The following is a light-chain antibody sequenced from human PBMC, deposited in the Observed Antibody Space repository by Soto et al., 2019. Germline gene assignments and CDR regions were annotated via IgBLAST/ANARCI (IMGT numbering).Light chain of an antibody. J-gene: IGKJ2*01. CDR1: QSVSSW. Sequence: DLQMPQSPSTLSAALGDRVTITCRASQSVSSWLAWYQQKPGKAPKLLIYKASSLESGVPPRFSGSGSGTEFTLTISSLQPEDFATYYCQEYHSYSFGQGTTLELK. CDR3: QEYHSYS. CDR2: KAS. V-gene: IGKV1-5*03.